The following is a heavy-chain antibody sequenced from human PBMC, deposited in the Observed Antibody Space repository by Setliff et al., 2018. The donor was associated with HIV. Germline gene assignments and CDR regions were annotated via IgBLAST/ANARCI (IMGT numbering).Heavy chain of an antibody. V-gene: IGHV3-74*01. CDR2: IRGDGTHT. Sequence: GGSLRLSCAASGFTSSDYWMHWIRQAPGEGLVWVSRIRGDGTHTDYADSVRGRFTMSRDNAKNTVYLQMNDLRVEDTAVYFCARDRVGSTNSFDPWGQGTLVTV. CDR1: GFTSSDYW. J-gene: IGHJ5*02. D-gene: IGHD1-26*01. CDR3: ARDRVGSTNSFDP.